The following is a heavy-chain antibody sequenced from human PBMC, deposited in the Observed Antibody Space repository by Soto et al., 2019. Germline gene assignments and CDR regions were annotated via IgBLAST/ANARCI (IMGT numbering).Heavy chain of an antibody. V-gene: IGHV3-72*01. CDR2: SRNKANSNTT. D-gene: IGHD3-16*01. J-gene: IGHJ4*02. CDR1: GFSLSDHY. Sequence: EVQLVESGGGLVQPGGSLRLSCTASGFSLSDHYVDWVRQAPGKGLEWVGRSRNKANSNTTEYAASGRGRFTISRDDSRKSLYLQMDSLTTEATAVYYCSGGCAAAWTYEVDYWGQGTLVTVSS. CDR3: SGGCAAAWTYEVDY.